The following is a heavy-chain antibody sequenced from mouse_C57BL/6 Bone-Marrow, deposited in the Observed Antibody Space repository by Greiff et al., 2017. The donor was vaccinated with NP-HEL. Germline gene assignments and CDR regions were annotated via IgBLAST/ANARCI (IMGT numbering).Heavy chain of an antibody. D-gene: IGHD4-1*01. Sequence: EVLLVESGGGLVKPGGSLKLSCAASGFTFSDYGMHWVRQAPEKGLEWVAYISSGSSTIYYADTVKGRFTLSRDNAKNTLFLQMTSLRSEDTAMYYCARPNWAWFAYWGQGTLVTVSA. CDR2: ISSGSSTI. CDR3: ARPNWAWFAY. V-gene: IGHV5-17*01. CDR1: GFTFSDYG. J-gene: IGHJ3*01.